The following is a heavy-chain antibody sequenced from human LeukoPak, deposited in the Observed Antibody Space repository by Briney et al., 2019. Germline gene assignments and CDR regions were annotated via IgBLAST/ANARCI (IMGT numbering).Heavy chain of an antibody. CDR2: INPSGGST. J-gene: IGHJ5*02. Sequence: ASVKVSCRASGYTFTSYYMHWVRQAPGQGLEWTGIINPSGGSTSYAQKFQGRVTMTRDTSTSTVYMELSSLRSEDTAVYYCAREGRGFLEHNWFDPWGQGTLVTVSS. CDR1: GYTFTSYY. V-gene: IGHV1-46*01. CDR3: AREGRGFLEHNWFDP. D-gene: IGHD3-3*01.